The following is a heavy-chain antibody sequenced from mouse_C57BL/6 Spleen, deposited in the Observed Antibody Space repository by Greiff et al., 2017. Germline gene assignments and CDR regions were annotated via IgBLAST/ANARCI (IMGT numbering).Heavy chain of an antibody. CDR3: ARDGGNWDGFFDY. J-gene: IGHJ2*01. D-gene: IGHD4-1*01. V-gene: IGHV3-6*01. CDR1: GYSITSGYY. CDR2: ISYDGSN. Sequence: EVQLVESGPGLVKPSQSLSLTCSVTGYSITSGYYWNWIRQFPGNKLEWMGYISYDGSNNYNPSLKNRISITRDTSKNQFFLKLNSVTTEDTATYYCARDGGNWDGFFDYWGQGTTLTVSS.